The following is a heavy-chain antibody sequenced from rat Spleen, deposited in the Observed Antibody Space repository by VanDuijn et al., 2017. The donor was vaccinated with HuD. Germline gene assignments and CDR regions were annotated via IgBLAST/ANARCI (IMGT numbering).Heavy chain of an antibody. CDR2: IDLDGGST. J-gene: IGHJ2*01. V-gene: IGHV5-17*01. Sequence: EVQLVESGGGLVQPGRSLKFSCAASGFTFSSFAMAWVRQAPKKGLEWVSSIDLDGGSTFYADSVKGRFTISRDNAESTLYLQMNSLRSEDTATYYCTRDWDYWGQGVMVTVSS. CDR3: TRDWDY. CDR1: GFTFSSFA.